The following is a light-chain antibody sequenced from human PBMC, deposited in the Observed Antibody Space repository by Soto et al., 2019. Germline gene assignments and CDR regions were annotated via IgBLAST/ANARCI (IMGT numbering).Light chain of an antibody. CDR3: EQTYASPWT. CDR2: AAS. V-gene: IGKV1-39*01. CDR1: QTIKSH. J-gene: IGKJ1*01. Sequence: DLPMTQSPSSLSASVGDRVIITCRASQTIKSHLNWYKQRPGKAPELLIYAASSWPGGVPSRFSGSGSDTDFTLTVSSLQPEDFATYYCEQTYASPWTFGHGTKVEI.